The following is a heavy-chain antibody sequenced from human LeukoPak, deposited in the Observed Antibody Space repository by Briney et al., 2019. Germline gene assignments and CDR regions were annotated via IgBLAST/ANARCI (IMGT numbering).Heavy chain of an antibody. V-gene: IGHV3-11*01. CDR2: ISSSGSTI. D-gene: IGHD6-13*01. CDR1: GFTFSEYY. CDR3: ARVQMSSSLDV. J-gene: IGHJ6*02. Sequence: GGSLRLSCAASGFTFSEYYMSWVRQAPGKGLEWVSYISSSGSTIYYADSVKGRFTISRDNAKNSLYLQMNSLRAEDTAVYYCARVQMSSSLDVWGQGTTVTVSS.